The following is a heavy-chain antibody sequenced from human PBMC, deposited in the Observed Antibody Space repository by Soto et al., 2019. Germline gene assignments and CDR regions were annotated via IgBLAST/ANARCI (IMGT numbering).Heavy chain of an antibody. V-gene: IGHV4-34*01. CDR1: GVSFSGYY. J-gene: IGHJ4*01. D-gene: IGHD2-2*01. Sequence: PSETLSLTCAFYGVSFSGYYWSWIRQPPGKGLEWIGEINHSGSTNYNPSLKSRVTISVDTSKNQFSLKLSSVTAADTAVYYCARSIVVVPAAMRFPYFDYWG. CDR3: ARSIVVVPAAMRFPYFDY. CDR2: INHSGST.